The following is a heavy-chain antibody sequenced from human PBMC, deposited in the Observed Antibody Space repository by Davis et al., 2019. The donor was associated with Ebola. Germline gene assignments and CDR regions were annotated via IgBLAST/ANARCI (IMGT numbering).Heavy chain of an antibody. J-gene: IGHJ5*01. D-gene: IGHD2-2*01. CDR1: GDSVFSNSVA. V-gene: IGHV6-1*01. CDR2: TYHRSNWYY. CDR3: ARGDNYAFDS. Sequence: SQTLSLTCAISGDSVFSNSVAWNWIRQPPSRGLEWLGRTYHRSNWYYDYAVSVKSRIIVNPDTSKNQFSLHLNSVTPDDTAVYYCARGDNYAFDSWGQGTLVTVSS.